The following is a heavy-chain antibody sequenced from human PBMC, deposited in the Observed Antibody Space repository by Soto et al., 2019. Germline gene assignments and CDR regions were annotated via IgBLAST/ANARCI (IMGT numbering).Heavy chain of an antibody. CDR1: GFTFSSYW. D-gene: IGHD3-22*01. V-gene: IGHV3-74*01. CDR3: ARDSQYYYDSSAPTGAFDI. Sequence: EVQLVESGGGLVQPGGSLRLSCAASGFTFSSYWMHWVRQAPGKGLVWVSRINSDGSSTSYADSVKGRFTISRDNAKNTLYLQMNSLRAEDTAVYYCARDSQYYYDSSAPTGAFDIWGQGTMVTVSS. J-gene: IGHJ3*02. CDR2: INSDGSST.